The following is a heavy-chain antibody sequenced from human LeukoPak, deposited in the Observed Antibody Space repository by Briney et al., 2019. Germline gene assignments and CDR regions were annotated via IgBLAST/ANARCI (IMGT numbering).Heavy chain of an antibody. D-gene: IGHD6-13*01. CDR1: GYTFTGYY. V-gene: IGHV1-2*02. CDR2: INPNSGGT. J-gene: IGHJ3*02. CDR3: ARDKAAVGTRAFDI. Sequence: GASVKVSCKASGYTFTGYYMHWVRQAPGQGLEWMGWINPNSGGTNYAQKFQGRVTMTRDTSISTAYMELSRLRSDDTAVYYCARDKAAVGTRAFDIWGQGTMVTVSS.